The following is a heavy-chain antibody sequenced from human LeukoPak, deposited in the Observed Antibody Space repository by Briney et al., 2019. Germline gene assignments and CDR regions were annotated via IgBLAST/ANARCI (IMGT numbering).Heavy chain of an antibody. J-gene: IGHJ4*02. CDR3: AQLPDITMVRGVIIGPDY. CDR1: GGSFSGYY. CDR2: INHSGST. D-gene: IGHD3-10*01. V-gene: IGHV4-34*01. Sequence: SETLSLTCAVYGGSFSGYYWSWLRQPQGKGLEWIGEINHSGSTNYNPSLKSRVTISVDTSKNQFSLKLSSVTAADTDVYYCAQLPDITMVRGVIIGPDYWGQGTLVTVSS.